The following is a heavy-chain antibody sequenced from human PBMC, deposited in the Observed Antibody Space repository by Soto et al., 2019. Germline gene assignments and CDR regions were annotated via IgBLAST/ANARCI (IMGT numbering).Heavy chain of an antibody. Sequence: SETLSLTCAVHGGSFSGFYWTWIRQPPGKGLEWIGEINHSGSSNYNPPPKSRVTMSLDTSRNQFSLSLNSVTAADTAVYYCARMAGPWYFDLWGRGTLVTVSS. CDR3: ARMAGPWYFDL. V-gene: IGHV4-34*01. J-gene: IGHJ2*01. CDR1: GGSFSGFY. CDR2: INHSGSS.